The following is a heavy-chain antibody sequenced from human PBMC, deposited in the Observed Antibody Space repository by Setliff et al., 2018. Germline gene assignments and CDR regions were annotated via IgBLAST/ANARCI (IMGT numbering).Heavy chain of an antibody. CDR1: GESIRSNNW. V-gene: IGHV4-4*02. CDR3: ARGAPQRSSFDSRYMDV. CDR2: IYQSGTT. Sequence: SETLSLTCTVSGESIRSNNWWNWVRQPPGKGLEWIGDIYQSGTTNYIPSLKSRVTISIHMSWNQFSLRLSSLTAADTAVYYCARGAPQRSSFDSRYMDVWDKGATVTVSS. D-gene: IGHD1-1*01. J-gene: IGHJ6*03.